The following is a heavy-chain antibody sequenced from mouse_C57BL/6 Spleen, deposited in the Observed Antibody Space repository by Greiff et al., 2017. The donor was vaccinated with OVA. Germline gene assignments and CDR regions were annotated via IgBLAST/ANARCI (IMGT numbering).Heavy chain of an antibody. Sequence: QVQLQQSGPELVKPGASVKISCKASGYAFSSSWMNWVKQRPGKGLEWIGRIYPGDGDTNYNGKFKGKATLTADKSSSTAYMQLSSLTSEDSAVYFCAIITTVVAPMDYWGQGTSVTVSS. CDR1: GYAFSSSW. CDR2: IYPGDGDT. J-gene: IGHJ4*01. D-gene: IGHD1-1*01. V-gene: IGHV1-82*01. CDR3: AIITTVVAPMDY.